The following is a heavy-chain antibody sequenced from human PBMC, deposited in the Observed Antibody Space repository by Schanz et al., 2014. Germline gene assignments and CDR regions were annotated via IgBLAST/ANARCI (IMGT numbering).Heavy chain of an antibody. D-gene: IGHD3-10*01. Sequence: EVQLLESGGGLVRPGGSLRLSCAASGFTFSTYAMSWVRQAPGKGLEWVSAISGSGGSTYYADSVKGRFTISRDNSKNTLYLQMNSLRAEDTAVYYCARANYRRKINFDYWGRGTLVTVSS. CDR3: ARANYRRKINFDY. V-gene: IGHV3-23*01. CDR1: GFTFSTYA. J-gene: IGHJ4*02. CDR2: ISGSGGST.